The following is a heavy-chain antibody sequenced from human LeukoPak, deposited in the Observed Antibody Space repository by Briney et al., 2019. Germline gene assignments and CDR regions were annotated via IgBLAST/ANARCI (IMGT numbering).Heavy chain of an antibody. CDR1: GGSLSNYY. J-gene: IGHJ4*02. CDR3: ARSLGITGELLSYFDY. Sequence: PSETLSLTCTVSGGSLSNYYWSWIRQPPGEGLEWIGYIDYSGNTSYNPSLESRVTISGDTSRTHLSLKLSSVTAADTAVYYCARSLGITGELLSYFDYWGQGTLVTVSS. D-gene: IGHD1-7*01. V-gene: IGHV4-59*01. CDR2: IDYSGNT.